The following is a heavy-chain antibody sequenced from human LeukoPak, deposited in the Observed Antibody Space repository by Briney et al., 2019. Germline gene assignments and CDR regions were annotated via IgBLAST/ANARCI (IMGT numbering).Heavy chain of an antibody. V-gene: IGHV3-23*01. CDR1: GFNFGSYA. D-gene: IGHD3-10*02. CDR3: AKMFRFDP. J-gene: IGHJ5*02. Sequence: GGSLRLSCVASGFNFGSYAMDWVRQAPGKGLEWVSAISGSGGSTYYADSVKGRFTISRDNSKNTLYLQMNSLRAEDTAVYYCAKMFRFDPWGQGTLVTVSS. CDR2: ISGSGGST.